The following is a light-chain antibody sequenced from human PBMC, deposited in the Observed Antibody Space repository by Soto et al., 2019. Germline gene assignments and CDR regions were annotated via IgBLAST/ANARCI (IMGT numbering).Light chain of an antibody. J-gene: IGKJ1*01. CDR2: DAS. V-gene: IGKV3-11*01. CDR1: QSVSSY. CDR3: QQRLMT. Sequence: IVLTQSPATLSLSPGERATLSCRASQSVSSYLAWYQQKPGQAPRLLIYDASSRATGIPARFSGSGSGTDFTLTISSLESEDFAVYYCQQRLMTFGQGTKVEVK.